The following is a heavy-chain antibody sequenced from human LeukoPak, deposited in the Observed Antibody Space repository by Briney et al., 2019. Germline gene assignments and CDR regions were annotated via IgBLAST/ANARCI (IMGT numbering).Heavy chain of an antibody. J-gene: IGHJ4*02. Sequence: GGSLRLSCAASGFTFSSYTMHWIRQAPGKGLEWVSSISGSNSYIFYADSVKGRFTVSRDNAKDSLYLQMNSLRAEDTAVYYCARERMSSSRLDYWGQGTLVTVSS. CDR1: GFTFSSYT. CDR2: ISGSNSYI. D-gene: IGHD6-6*01. V-gene: IGHV3-21*01. CDR3: ARERMSSSRLDY.